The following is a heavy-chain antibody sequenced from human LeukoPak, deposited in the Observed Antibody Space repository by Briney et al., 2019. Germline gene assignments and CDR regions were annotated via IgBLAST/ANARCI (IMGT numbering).Heavy chain of an antibody. J-gene: IGHJ4*02. Sequence: GGSLRLSCAASGFTFSSYEMNWVRQAPGKGLEWVSYIRGSGSAIYYADSVKGRFTISRDNAKNSLYLQMNSLRAEDTAVYYCASVGRQWLVFDYWGQGTLVTVSS. CDR3: ASVGRQWLVFDY. D-gene: IGHD6-19*01. CDR2: IRGSGSAI. CDR1: GFTFSSYE. V-gene: IGHV3-48*03.